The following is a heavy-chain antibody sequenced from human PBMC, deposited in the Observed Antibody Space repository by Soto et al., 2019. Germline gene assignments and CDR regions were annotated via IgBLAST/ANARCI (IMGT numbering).Heavy chain of an antibody. CDR2: ISGSGGST. CDR1: GFTFSSYA. D-gene: IGHD3-3*01. J-gene: IGHJ4*02. Sequence: GGSLRLSCAASGFTFSSYAMSWVRQAPGKGLEWVSAISGSGGSTYYADSVKGRFTISRDNSKNTLYLQMNSLRAEDTAVYYCAKGAVGDYHYDFWSGYYFDYWGQGTLVTVSS. CDR3: AKGAVGDYHYDFWSGYYFDY. V-gene: IGHV3-23*01.